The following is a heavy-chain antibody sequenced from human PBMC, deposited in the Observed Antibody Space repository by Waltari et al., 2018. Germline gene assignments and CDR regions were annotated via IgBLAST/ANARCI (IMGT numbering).Heavy chain of an antibody. J-gene: IGHJ4*02. D-gene: IGHD6-13*01. CDR1: GGSISSSSYY. Sequence: QLQLQESGPGLVKPSETLSLTCTVSGGSISSSSYYWGWIRQPPGKGLEWIGRIYYSGSTDYNPSLKSRVTISVDTSKNQFSLKLSSVTAADTAVYYCARDIKQLSFDYWGQGTLVTVSS. V-gene: IGHV4-39*07. CDR2: IYYSGST. CDR3: ARDIKQLSFDY.